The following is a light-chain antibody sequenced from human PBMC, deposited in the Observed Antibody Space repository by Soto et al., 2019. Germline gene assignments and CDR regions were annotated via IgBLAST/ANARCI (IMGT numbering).Light chain of an antibody. V-gene: IGLV1-40*01. J-gene: IGLJ2*01. CDR3: QSYDSSLSGYVV. Sequence: QSVLTQPPSESGAPGQRVTISCTGSSSNIGAGYDVHWYQQLPGTAPKLLIYGHSNRPSGVPDRFSGSKSGTSASLAITGLQAEDEADYYCQSYDSSLSGYVVFGGGTKVTVL. CDR1: SSNIGAGYD. CDR2: GHS.